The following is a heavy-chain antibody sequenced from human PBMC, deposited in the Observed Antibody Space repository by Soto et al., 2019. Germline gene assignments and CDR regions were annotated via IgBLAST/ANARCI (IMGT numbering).Heavy chain of an antibody. CDR2: IWYDGSNK. D-gene: IGHD3-16*02. CDR3: ARDRKITFGGVIPRGDAFDI. Sequence: QVQLVESGGGVVQPGRSLRLSCAASGFTFSSYGMHWVRQAPGKGLEWVAVIWYDGSNKYYADSVKGRFTISRDNSKNTLYLQMNSLRAEDMAVYYCARDRKITFGGVIPRGDAFDIWGQGTMVTVSS. V-gene: IGHV3-33*01. J-gene: IGHJ3*02. CDR1: GFTFSSYG.